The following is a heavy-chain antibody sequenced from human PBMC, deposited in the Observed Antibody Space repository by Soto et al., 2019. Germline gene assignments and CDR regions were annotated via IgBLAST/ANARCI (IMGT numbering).Heavy chain of an antibody. CDR1: VCSIINYY. J-gene: IGHJ5*02. CDR3: VRDYLLTGFDP. D-gene: IGHD3-9*01. CDR2: VYYSGST. V-gene: IGHV4-59*01. Sequence: SETQSLTCTFSVCSIINYYWTWFRQPPGNGLEWIGYVYYSGSTNYNPSLESLVTISIDASNNQFSVKMKSVTAADTAVYYCVRDYLLTGFDPWGLGTLVTVS.